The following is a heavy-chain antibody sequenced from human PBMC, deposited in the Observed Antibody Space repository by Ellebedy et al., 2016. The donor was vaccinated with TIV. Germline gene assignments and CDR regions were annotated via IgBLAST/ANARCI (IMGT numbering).Heavy chain of an antibody. D-gene: IGHD5-18*01. V-gene: IGHV3-53*01. CDR3: AKDYTAYSNDV. CDR2: IYTTGVI. CDR1: GFTVSSSS. Sequence: GGSLRLSCAASGFTVSSSSLTWVRQAPGKGLQWVSIIYTTGVITYADSVWGRFTISRDSSENTLYLQMNRLRADDTAGYYCAKDYTAYSNDVWGQGTLVTVSS. J-gene: IGHJ4*02.